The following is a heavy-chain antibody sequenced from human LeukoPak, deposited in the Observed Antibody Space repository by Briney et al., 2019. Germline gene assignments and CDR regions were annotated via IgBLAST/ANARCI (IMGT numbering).Heavy chain of an antibody. CDR3: AVWQWLVPLIY. Sequence: GSLRLSCAASGFTFSDYYMSWIRQAPGKGLEWVSYISSSGSTIYYADSVKGRFTISRDNAKNSLYLQMNSLRAEDTAVYYCAVWQWLVPLIYWGQGTLVTVSS. CDR2: ISSSGSTI. CDR1: GFTFSDYY. D-gene: IGHD6-19*01. J-gene: IGHJ4*02. V-gene: IGHV3-11*01.